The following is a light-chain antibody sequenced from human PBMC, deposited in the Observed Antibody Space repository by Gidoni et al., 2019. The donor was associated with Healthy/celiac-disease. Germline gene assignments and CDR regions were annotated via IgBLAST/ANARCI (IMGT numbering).Light chain of an antibody. V-gene: IGKV3-15*01. J-gene: IGKJ5*01. CDR2: GAS. CDR1: QSVSSN. Sequence: EIVMTQSPATLSVSPGERATLSCRASQSVSSNLAWYQQKPGQAPRPLIYGASTRATGIPARFIGSGSGTEFTLTISSLQSEDFAVYYCQQYNNWPITFXQXTRLEIK. CDR3: QQYNNWPIT.